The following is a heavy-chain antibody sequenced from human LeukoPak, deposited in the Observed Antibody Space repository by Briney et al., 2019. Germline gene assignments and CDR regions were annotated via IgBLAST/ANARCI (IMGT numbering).Heavy chain of an antibody. V-gene: IGHV4-59*01. J-gene: IGHJ5*02. Sequence: SETLSLTCAVYGGSFSGYYWSWIRQPPGKGLEWIGYIYYSGSTNYNPSLKSRVTISVDTSKNQFSLKLSSVTAADTAVYYCARGRWRFDPWGQGTLVTVSS. D-gene: IGHD4-23*01. CDR3: ARGRWRFDP. CDR2: IYYSGST. CDR1: GGSFSGYY.